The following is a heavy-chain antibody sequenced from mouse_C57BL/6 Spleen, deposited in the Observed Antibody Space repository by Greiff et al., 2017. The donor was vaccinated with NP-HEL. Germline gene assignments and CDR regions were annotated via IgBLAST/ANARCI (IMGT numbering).Heavy chain of an antibody. CDR1: GFTFSDYG. Sequence: EVKLQESGGGLVKPGGSLKLSCAASGFTFSDYGMHWVRQAPEKGLEWVAYISSGSSTIYYADTVKGRFTISRDNAKNTLFLQMTSLRSEDTAMYYCARRWLNYYAMDYWGQGTSVTVSS. D-gene: IGHD2-3*01. CDR2: ISSGSSTI. CDR3: ARRWLNYYAMDY. V-gene: IGHV5-17*01. J-gene: IGHJ4*01.